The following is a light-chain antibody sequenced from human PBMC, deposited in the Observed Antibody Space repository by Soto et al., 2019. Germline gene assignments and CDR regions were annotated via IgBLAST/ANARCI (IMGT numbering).Light chain of an antibody. Sequence: DIVMTQSPDSLAVSLGERATINCKSSQSVLYSSNNKNYLAWYQQRPGQPPKLLINWASTRESGVPDRFSGSGSGTDFTLTITSLQAEDVSVYYCQQYESTPPTFGQWTKLEIK. V-gene: IGKV4-1*01. CDR1: QSVLYSSNNKNY. J-gene: IGKJ2*01. CDR2: WAS. CDR3: QQYESTPPT.